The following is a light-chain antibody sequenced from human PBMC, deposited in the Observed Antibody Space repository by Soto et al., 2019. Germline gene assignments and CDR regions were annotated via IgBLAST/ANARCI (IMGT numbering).Light chain of an antibody. CDR3: QQYDRFPYT. Sequence: DIQMTQSPSTLSASIGDTVIITCRASQSINSWLAWYQQKPGKAPKLLIHKASNLESGVPSRFSGSESGTEFTLTISCLQPDDFATFYCQQYDRFPYTFGQGTKLEIK. V-gene: IGKV1-5*03. CDR1: QSINSW. J-gene: IGKJ2*01. CDR2: KAS.